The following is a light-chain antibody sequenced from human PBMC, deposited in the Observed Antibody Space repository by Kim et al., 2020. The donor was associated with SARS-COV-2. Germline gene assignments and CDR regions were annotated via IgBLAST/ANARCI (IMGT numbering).Light chain of an antibody. J-gene: IGLJ2*01. CDR2: QDS. CDR1: TLGDKY. Sequence: SYELTQPPSVSVSPGQTASITCSGDTLGDKYACWYQQKPGQAPVLVIYQDSKRPSGIPERFSGSNSGNTATLTISGTQAMDEADYYCQAADSSGTFGG. V-gene: IGLV3-1*01. CDR3: QAADSSGT.